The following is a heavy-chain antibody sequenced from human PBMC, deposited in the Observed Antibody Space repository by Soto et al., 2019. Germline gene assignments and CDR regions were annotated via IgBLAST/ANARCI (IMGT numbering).Heavy chain of an antibody. J-gene: IGHJ4*02. CDR2: IYYSGST. CDR1: GGSISSYH. V-gene: IGHV4-59*01. D-gene: IGHD3-16*01. CDR3: ASSIKYYDYVY. Sequence: PSETLSLTCTVSGGSISSYHWSWIRQTPGKGLEWIGYIYYSGSTNYNPSLKSRVTISVDTSKNQFSLKLSSVTAADTAVYYCASSIKYYDYVYWGQGTLVTVSS.